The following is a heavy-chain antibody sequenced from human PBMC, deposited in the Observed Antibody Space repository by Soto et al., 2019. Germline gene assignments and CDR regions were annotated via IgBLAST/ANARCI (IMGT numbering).Heavy chain of an antibody. V-gene: IGHV3-33*01. D-gene: IGHD6-19*01. CDR3: VREQGWVFDS. CDR1: GFTFSRDG. CDR2: IWSDGSNE. J-gene: IGHJ4*02. Sequence: QVQLVESGGGVVQPGGSLRLSCAASGFTFSRDGMHWVRQAPGKGLEWLAVIWSDGSNEDYADSVKGRFTISRDNSKNTLDLQRNSLRAEDTAGYYGVREQGWVFDSWGQGTLVTVSS.